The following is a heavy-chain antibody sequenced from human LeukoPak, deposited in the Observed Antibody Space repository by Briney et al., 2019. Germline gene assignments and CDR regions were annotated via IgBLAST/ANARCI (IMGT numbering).Heavy chain of an antibody. J-gene: IGHJ4*02. CDR2: IKQDGSEK. D-gene: IGHD3-10*01. CDR3: VRDHRGTFDY. V-gene: IGHV3-7*03. Sequence: PGGSLRLSCAASGFTFSTYWMSWVRQTPGKGLEWVANIKQDGSEKNYVDSVKGRFTISRDNAKNSLYLQMNSLRAEDTAVYYCVRDHRGTFDYWGQGTLVTVSS. CDR1: GFTFSTYW.